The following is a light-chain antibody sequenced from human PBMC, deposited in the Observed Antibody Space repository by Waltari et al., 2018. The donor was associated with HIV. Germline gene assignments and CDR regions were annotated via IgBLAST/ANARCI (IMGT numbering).Light chain of an antibody. Sequence: QSVLTQPPSVSGAPGQRVTISCTGNTSNIGAGYDVHWYQQLPGTAPKLLIYGNTNRPSGVPDRVSGSTSGTSASLVITGLQADDEADFYCQSYDSSLSGVIFGGGTKLTVL. CDR3: QSYDSSLSGVI. CDR1: TSNIGAGYD. CDR2: GNT. J-gene: IGLJ2*01. V-gene: IGLV1-40*01.